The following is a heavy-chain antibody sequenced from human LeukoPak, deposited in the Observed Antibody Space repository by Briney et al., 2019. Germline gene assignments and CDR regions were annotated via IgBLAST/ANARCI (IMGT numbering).Heavy chain of an antibody. J-gene: IGHJ4*02. CDR2: INWNGGTT. CDR1: GITFDDFG. CDR3: ARENGCGGDCYYFDY. D-gene: IGHD2-21*01. V-gene: IGHV3-20*04. Sequence: GGSLRLSCAASGITFDDFGMSWVRQAPGKGLEWVSGINWNGGTTAYADSVKGRFTISRDNAKNSLYLQMNSLRAEDTALYYCARENGCGGDCYYFDYWRQGTLVTVSS.